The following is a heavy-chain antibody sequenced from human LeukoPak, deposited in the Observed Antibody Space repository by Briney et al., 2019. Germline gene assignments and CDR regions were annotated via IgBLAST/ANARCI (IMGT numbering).Heavy chain of an antibody. CDR1: GGPISSGGYY. CDR2: IYYSGST. J-gene: IGHJ6*04. D-gene: IGHD6-19*01. CDR3: ARGGAYSSGWYIEGYYYYGMDV. V-gene: IGHV4-31*03. Sequence: SETLSLTCTVSGGPISSGGYYWSWIRQHPGKGLEWIGYIYYSGSTYYNPSLKSRVTISVDTSKNQFSLKLSSVTAADTAVYYCARGGAYSSGWYIEGYYYYGMDVWGKGTTVTVSS.